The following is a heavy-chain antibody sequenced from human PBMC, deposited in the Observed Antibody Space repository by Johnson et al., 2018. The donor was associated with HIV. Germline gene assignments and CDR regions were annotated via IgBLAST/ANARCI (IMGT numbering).Heavy chain of an antibody. CDR2: ISYDGSDK. D-gene: IGHD6-19*01. J-gene: IGHJ3*02. V-gene: IGHV3-30*04. CDR3: ARDGWGSRGWDDAFDI. Sequence: QVQLVESGGGVVQSGRSLRLSCAASGFTFSSYAMHWVRQAPGKGLEWVSVISYDGSDKYYADSVKGRFTISRDSSKNTLYLQMNSLRAEDMAVYYCARDGWGSRGWDDAFDIWGQGTMVTVSS. CDR1: GFTFSSYA.